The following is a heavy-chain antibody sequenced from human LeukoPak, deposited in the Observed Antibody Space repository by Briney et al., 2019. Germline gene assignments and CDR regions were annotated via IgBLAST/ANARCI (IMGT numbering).Heavy chain of an antibody. V-gene: IGHV1-58*02. J-gene: IGHJ6*02. CDR3: AADSLYCSSTSCYEYGMDV. CDR2: IVVGSGNT. D-gene: IGHD2-2*01. Sequence: SVKVSCKASGFTFTSSATQWVRQARGQRLEWIGWIVVGSGNTNYAQKFQERVTITRDMSTSTAYMELSSLRSEDTAVYYCAADSLYCSSTSCYEYGMDVWGQGTTVTVSS. CDR1: GFTFTSSA.